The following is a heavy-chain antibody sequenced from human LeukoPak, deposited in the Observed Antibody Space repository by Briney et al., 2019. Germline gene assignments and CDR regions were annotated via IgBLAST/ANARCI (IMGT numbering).Heavy chain of an antibody. D-gene: IGHD3-3*01. J-gene: IGHJ4*02. CDR3: ARGVYDFWSGYYTGEYFDY. CDR1: GYTFTGYY. Sequence: ASVKVSCKASGYTFTGYYMHWVRQAPGQGLEWMGWINPNSGGTNYAQKFQGRVNMTRDTSISTAYMELSRLRSDDTAVYYCARGVYDFWSGYYTGEYFDYWGQGTLVTVSS. V-gene: IGHV1-2*02. CDR2: INPNSGGT.